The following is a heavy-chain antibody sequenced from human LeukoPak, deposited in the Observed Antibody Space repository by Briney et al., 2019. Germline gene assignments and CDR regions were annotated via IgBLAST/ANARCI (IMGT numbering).Heavy chain of an antibody. V-gene: IGHV1-46*01. CDR1: GYTFTSYY. J-gene: IGHJ4*02. Sequence: ASVKVSCKASGYTFTSYYMHWVRQAPGQGLEWMGIINPSGGSTSYAQKFQGRVTMTRDMSTSTVYMELSSLRSEDTAVYYCARETDVDTAMAYYFDYWGQETLVTVSS. D-gene: IGHD5-18*01. CDR2: INPSGGST. CDR3: ARETDVDTAMAYYFDY.